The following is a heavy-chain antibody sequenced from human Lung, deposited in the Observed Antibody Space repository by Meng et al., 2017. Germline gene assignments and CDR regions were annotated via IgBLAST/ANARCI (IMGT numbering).Heavy chain of an antibody. CDR1: YYNYPHYF. J-gene: IGHJ4*02. D-gene: IGHD6-25*01. Sequence: HVGGVRVGAWGQKHGADLKCSSHPSYYNYPHYFMRWVRRAPGKGLEWMGRINPKSGDKHYAQKFQARVTMTGDTSISTAYMELSGLRSDDTAMYYCARDEDISAAGKLFGDYWGQGTLVTVSS. V-gene: IGHV1-2*06. CDR2: INPKSGDK. CDR3: ARDEDISAAGKLFGDY.